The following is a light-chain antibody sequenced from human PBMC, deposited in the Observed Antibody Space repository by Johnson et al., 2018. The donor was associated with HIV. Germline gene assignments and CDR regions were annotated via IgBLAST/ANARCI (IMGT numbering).Light chain of an antibody. V-gene: IGLV1-51*01. J-gene: IGLJ1*01. Sequence: QPVLTQPPSVSAAPGQKVTISCSGSSSNIGNTYVSWYQQLPGTAPKLLIYDNNKRPSGIPDRFSGSKSGTSATLGITGLQTGDEADYFCGTWDSSLTASVFGTGTKVTVL. CDR1: SSNIGNTY. CDR3: GTWDSSLTASV. CDR2: DNN.